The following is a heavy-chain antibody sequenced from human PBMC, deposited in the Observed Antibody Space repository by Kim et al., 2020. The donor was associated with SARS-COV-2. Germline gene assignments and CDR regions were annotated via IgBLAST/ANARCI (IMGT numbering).Heavy chain of an antibody. J-gene: IGHJ4*02. D-gene: IGHD6-19*01. CDR3: ARFGAVAGLDY. V-gene: IGHV3-7*01. Sequence: GGSLRLSCAASEFTFGSYWMSWVRQAPGKGLEWVANIKPDGSEKFHVDSGQGRFTISRDNAKSLLYLQMNNLRAEDTAVYYCARFGAVAGLDYWGQGILVTVSS. CDR2: IKPDGSEK. CDR1: EFTFGSYW.